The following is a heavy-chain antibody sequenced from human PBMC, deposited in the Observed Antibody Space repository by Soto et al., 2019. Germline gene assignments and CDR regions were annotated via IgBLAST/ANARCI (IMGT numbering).Heavy chain of an antibody. V-gene: IGHV3-13*04. D-gene: IGHD2-15*01. CDR3: ARGGCRGGSCRADY. J-gene: IGHJ4*02. CDR1: GFIFRSYA. CDR2: IDTIGDT. Sequence: EVQLVESGGGLVQPGGSLRLSCAASGFIFRSYAMYWVRQASGKGLEWVSVIDTIGDTYYAGSVEGRFTISRENAKNSLYLQMNSLRAGDTAVYYCARGGCRGGSCRADYWGQGTLVTVSS.